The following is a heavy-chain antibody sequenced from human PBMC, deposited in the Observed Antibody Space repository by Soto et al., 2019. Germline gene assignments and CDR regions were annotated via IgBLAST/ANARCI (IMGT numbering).Heavy chain of an antibody. J-gene: IGHJ4*02. Sequence: SETLSLTCAISGGSSSSHSKSWVRQPPGKGLEWIGEIHHDGSTNYNPSLKSRVTISGDTSKNHFSLELSSVTAADTAVYYCATYDVGTIIQDYWGQGTLVTVSS. CDR2: IHHDGST. D-gene: IGHD2-21*02. CDR1: GGSSSSHS. CDR3: ATYDVGTIIQDY. V-gene: IGHV4-34*01.